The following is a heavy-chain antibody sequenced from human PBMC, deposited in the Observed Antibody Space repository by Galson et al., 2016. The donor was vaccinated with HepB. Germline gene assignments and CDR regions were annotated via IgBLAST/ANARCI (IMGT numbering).Heavy chain of an antibody. CDR2: GRDRAASYRT. CDR1: GFTFGDHHY. CDR3: ARLQYDGSVFHPFDC. V-gene: IGHV3-72*01. J-gene: IGHJ4*02. D-gene: IGHD3-22*01. Sequence: SLRLSCAASGFTFGDHHYVDWVRQAPGKGLEWVGRGRDRAASYRTEFAASVKGRFTISRDDSKNSLYLQMNSLKTEDTAVYYCARLQYDGSVFHPFDCWGQGTLVTVSS.